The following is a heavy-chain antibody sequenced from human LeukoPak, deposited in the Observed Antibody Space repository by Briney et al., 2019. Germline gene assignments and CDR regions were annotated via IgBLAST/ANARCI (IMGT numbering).Heavy chain of an antibody. CDR2: ISEGGVST. CDR1: AFTFSSFG. CDR3: ARVITVTTSAPFDY. Sequence: GGSLRLSCAASAFTFSSFGMSWVRQAPGKGLEWVSAISEGGVSTYYADSVKGRFTISRDNSKNTLYLQMNSLRAEDTAVYYCARVITVTTSAPFDYWGQGTLVTVSS. D-gene: IGHD4-17*01. J-gene: IGHJ4*02. V-gene: IGHV3-23*01.